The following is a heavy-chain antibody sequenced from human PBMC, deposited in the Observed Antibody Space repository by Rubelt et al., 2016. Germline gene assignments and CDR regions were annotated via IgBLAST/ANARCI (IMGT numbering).Heavy chain of an antibody. CDR2: GSGGSA. J-gene: IGHJ4*02. D-gene: IGHD3-10*01. CDR3: AKSITMVRGVFDY. V-gene: IGHV3-23*01. Sequence: GSGGSAYYADSVKGRFTISRDNSKNTLYLQMNSLRAEDTAVYYCAKSITMVRGVFDYWGQGTLVTVYS.